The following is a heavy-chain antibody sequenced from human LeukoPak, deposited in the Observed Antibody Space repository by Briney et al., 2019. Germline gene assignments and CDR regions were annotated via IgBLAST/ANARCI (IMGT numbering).Heavy chain of an antibody. Sequence: GTSVKVSCKASGFTFTSSAVQWVRQARGQRLEWIGWIVVGSGNTNYAQKFQERVTITRDMSTSTAYMELSSLRSEDTAAYYCAVTARVAAADYFDYWGQGTLVTVSS. D-gene: IGHD6-13*01. CDR1: GFTFTSSA. J-gene: IGHJ4*02. V-gene: IGHV1-58*01. CDR2: IVVGSGNT. CDR3: AVTARVAAADYFDY.